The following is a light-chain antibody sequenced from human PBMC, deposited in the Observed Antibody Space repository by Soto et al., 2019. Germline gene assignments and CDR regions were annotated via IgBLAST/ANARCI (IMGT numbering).Light chain of an antibody. J-gene: IGLJ3*02. CDR1: SSNIGSNT. Sequence: QSVLTQPPSASGTPGQRVTISCSGSSSNIGSNTVSWYQQLPLSAPKLLIYSNNQRPSGVPDRFSGSKSATSASLAISGLQSEDEADYYCLLYYGGSWVFGGGTKLTVL. CDR3: LLYYGGSWV. V-gene: IGLV1-44*01. CDR2: SNN.